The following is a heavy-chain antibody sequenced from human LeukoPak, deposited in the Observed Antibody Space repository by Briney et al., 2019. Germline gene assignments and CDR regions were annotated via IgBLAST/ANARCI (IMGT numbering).Heavy chain of an antibody. CDR2: ISGDGSGT. V-gene: IGHV3-43*02. CDR3: ATQNPPGSGYYDTYNWFDP. CDR1: GFTFDDYV. J-gene: IGHJ5*02. Sequence: GGSLRLSCAASGFTFDDYVMHWVRQAPGKGLEWVSLISGDGSGTYYADSVKGRFTISRDNSKNSLFLHMSGLRAEDTALYYCATQNPPGSGYYDTYNWFDPWGQGTLVTVAS. D-gene: IGHD5-12*01.